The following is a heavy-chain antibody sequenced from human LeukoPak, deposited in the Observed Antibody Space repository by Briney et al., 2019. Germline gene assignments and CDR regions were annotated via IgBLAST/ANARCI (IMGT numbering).Heavy chain of an antibody. CDR1: GRSISSYY. CDR3: ARSSYYDILTGYYNFDY. V-gene: IGHV4-59*01. J-gene: IGHJ4*02. CDR2: IYYSGST. Sequence: SETLSLTCTVSGRSISSYYWSWIRQPPGKGREWSGYIYYSGSTNYNPSLKSRVTISVDTTKNQFSLKLSSVTAADTAVYYCARSSYYDILTGYYNFDYWGQGTLVTVSS. D-gene: IGHD3-9*01.